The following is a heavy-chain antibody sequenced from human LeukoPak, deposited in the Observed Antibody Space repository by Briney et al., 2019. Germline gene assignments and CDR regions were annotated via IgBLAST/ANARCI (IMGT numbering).Heavy chain of an antibody. V-gene: IGHV3-7*03. CDR2: IKQDGSEK. Sequence: GGSLRLSCAASGFTFSSYWMSWVRQAPGKGLEWVANIKQDGSEKYYVDSVKGRFTISRDNAKNSLYLQMNSLRAEDTALYYCAMKFSRDYYYMDVWGKGTTVTVSS. J-gene: IGHJ6*03. CDR3: AMKFSRDYYYMDV. CDR1: GFTFSSYW.